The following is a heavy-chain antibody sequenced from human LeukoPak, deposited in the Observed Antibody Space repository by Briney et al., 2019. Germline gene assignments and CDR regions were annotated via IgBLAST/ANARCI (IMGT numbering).Heavy chain of an antibody. CDR1: GFTFSSYG. J-gene: IGHJ4*02. CDR2: ISGSGGST. Sequence: PGGSLRLSCAASGFTFSSYGMSWVRQAPGKGLEWVSAISGSGGSTYYADSVKGRFTISRDNSKNTLYLQMNSLRAEDTAVYYCAKVVSVQQWLVHSGYFDYWGQGTPVTVSS. D-gene: IGHD6-19*01. V-gene: IGHV3-23*01. CDR3: AKVVSVQQWLVHSGYFDY.